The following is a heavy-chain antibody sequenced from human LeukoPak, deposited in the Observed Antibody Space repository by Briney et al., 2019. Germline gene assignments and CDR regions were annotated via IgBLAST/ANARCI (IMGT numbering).Heavy chain of an antibody. D-gene: IGHD3-3*01. CDR1: GFTFSSYA. J-gene: IGHJ3*02. Sequence: GGSLRLSCAASGFTFSSYAMSWVRQAPGKGLEWVSAISGSGGSTYYADSVKGRFTTSRDNSKNTLYLQMNSLRAEDTAVYYCAKERSDYDFWSGYYTPIRGAFDIWGQGTMVTVSP. CDR2: ISGSGGST. CDR3: AKERSDYDFWSGYYTPIRGAFDI. V-gene: IGHV3-23*01.